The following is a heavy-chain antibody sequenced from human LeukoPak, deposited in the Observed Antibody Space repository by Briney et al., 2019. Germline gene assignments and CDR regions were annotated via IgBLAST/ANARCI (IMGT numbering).Heavy chain of an antibody. CDR1: GFTFSSYA. CDR3: AKDSYSSSWYRFDP. Sequence: GGSLRVSCAASGFTFSSYAMSWVRQAPGKGLQWVSGISGSGSTYYADSVKGRFTISRDNSKNTPYLQMNSLRAEDTAVYYCAKDSYSSSWYRFDPWGQGTLVTVSS. V-gene: IGHV3-23*01. D-gene: IGHD6-13*01. CDR2: ISGSGST. J-gene: IGHJ5*02.